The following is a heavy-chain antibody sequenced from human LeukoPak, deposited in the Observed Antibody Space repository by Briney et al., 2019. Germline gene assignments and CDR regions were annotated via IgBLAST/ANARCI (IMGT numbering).Heavy chain of an antibody. CDR1: GYTFTSYG. CDR2: ISAYNGNT. J-gene: IGHJ5*02. Sequence: ASVKVSCKASGYTFTSYGISWVRQAPGQGIEWMGWISAYNGNTNYAQKLQGSVTMTRDTSTSTVYMELSSLRSEDTAVYYCAREGGYCDGDCALRGYWFDPWGQGTLVTVSS. CDR3: AREGGYCDGDCALRGYWFDP. D-gene: IGHD2-21*02. V-gene: IGHV1-18*01.